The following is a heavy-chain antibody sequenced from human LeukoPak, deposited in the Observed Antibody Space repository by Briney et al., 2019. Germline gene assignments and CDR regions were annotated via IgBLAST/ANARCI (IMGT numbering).Heavy chain of an antibody. D-gene: IGHD1-26*01. CDR1: GFTFSSYA. CDR2: IWYDGSNK. CDR3: AKDPRGSYSRDYYYYMDV. J-gene: IGHJ6*03. Sequence: GGSLRLSCAASGFTFSSYAMSWVRQAPGKGLEWVAVIWYDGSNKYYADSVKGRFTISRDNSKNTLYLQMNSLRAEDAAVYYCAKDPRGSYSRDYYYYMDVWGKGTTVTVSS. V-gene: IGHV3-33*06.